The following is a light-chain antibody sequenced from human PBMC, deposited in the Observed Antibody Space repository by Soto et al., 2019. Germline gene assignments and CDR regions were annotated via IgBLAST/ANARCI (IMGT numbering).Light chain of an antibody. V-gene: IGKV1-8*01. J-gene: IGKJ2*01. CDR3: QQYYSYPYT. CDR2: AAS. Sequence: AIRMTQSPSSLSASTGDRVTITCRASQGISSYLAWYQQKPGKAPKLLIYAASTLQSGVPSRFSGSGSGTDFTLTISCLQSDDFATYDCQQYYSYPYTFGQGTKLEIK. CDR1: QGISSY.